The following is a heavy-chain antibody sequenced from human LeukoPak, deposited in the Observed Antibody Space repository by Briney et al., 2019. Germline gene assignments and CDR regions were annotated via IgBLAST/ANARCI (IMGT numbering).Heavy chain of an antibody. V-gene: IGHV3-30*02. D-gene: IGHD3-10*01. Sequence: GGSLRLSCAASGFTFSSYGMHWVRQAPGKGLEWVAFIRYDGSNKYYADSVKGRFTISRDNSKNTLYLQMNSLRAEDTAVYYCAEDLRGYGSGSYPGYWGQGTLVTVSS. CDR2: IRYDGSNK. CDR3: AEDLRGYGSGSYPGY. CDR1: GFTFSSYG. J-gene: IGHJ4*02.